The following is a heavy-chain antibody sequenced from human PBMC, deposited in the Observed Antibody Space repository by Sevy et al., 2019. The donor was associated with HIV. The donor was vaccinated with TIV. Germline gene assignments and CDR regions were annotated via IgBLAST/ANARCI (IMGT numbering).Heavy chain of an antibody. J-gene: IGHJ4*02. CDR1: RGSFTGYY. CDR2: INHSGST. D-gene: IGHD5-18*01. CDR3: ARGVGNSYGYDPDY. V-gene: IGHV4-34*01. Sequence: SETLSLTCAVYRGSFTGYYWSWIRQPPGKGLEWIGEINHSGSTTYNPSLKSRVTISVDTSKSQFSLRLTSMTAADTAVYYCARGVGNSYGYDPDYWGQGTLVTVSS.